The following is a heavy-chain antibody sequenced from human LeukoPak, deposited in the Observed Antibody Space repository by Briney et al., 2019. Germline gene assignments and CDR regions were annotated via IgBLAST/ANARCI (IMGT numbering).Heavy chain of an antibody. Sequence: GGSLRLSCAASGFTFSSFGMRWVRQTPTKGLEWVAFIRHHGMNESYVDSVKGRFTISRDNSKHTLYLQMNSLRVEDTAAYYCAKDRRDYGDYGLDYWGQGTLVTVSS. J-gene: IGHJ4*02. CDR3: AKDRRDYGDYGLDY. CDR2: IRHHGMNE. D-gene: IGHD4-17*01. V-gene: IGHV3-30*02. CDR1: GFTFSSFG.